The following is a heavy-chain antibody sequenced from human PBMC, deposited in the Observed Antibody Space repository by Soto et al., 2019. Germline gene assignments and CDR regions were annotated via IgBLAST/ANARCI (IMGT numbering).Heavy chain of an antibody. Sequence: ASVKVSCKASGYTFTSYYMHWVRQAPGQGLEWMGIINPSGGSTSYAQKFQGRVTMTRDTSTSTVYMELSSLRSEDTAVYYCAREGGITMIEGGPDSGWFAPWGQGTLVTVSS. D-gene: IGHD3-22*01. J-gene: IGHJ5*02. CDR1: GYTFTSYY. CDR3: AREGGITMIEGGPDSGWFAP. CDR2: INPSGGST. V-gene: IGHV1-46*01.